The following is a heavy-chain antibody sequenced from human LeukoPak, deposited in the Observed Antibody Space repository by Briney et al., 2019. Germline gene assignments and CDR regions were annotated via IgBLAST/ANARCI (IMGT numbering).Heavy chain of an antibody. CDR2: IYYSGST. V-gene: IGHV4-61*01. J-gene: IGHJ4*02. D-gene: IGHD1-26*01. CDR3: ARGSQQPSGSYFDY. Sequence: PSETLSLTCTVSGGSVSSGSYYWSWIRQPPGKGLEWIGYIYYSGSTNYNPSLKSRVTISVDTSKNQFSLKLSSVTAADTAVYYCARGSQQPSGSYFDYWGQGTLVTVSS. CDR1: GGSVSSGSYY.